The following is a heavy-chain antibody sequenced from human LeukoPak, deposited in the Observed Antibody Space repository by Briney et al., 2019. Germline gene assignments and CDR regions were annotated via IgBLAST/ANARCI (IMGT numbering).Heavy chain of an antibody. V-gene: IGHV3-43*02. CDR3: ARESERSGWYDY. Sequence: GGSLRLSCAAPGFIFDDYAIHWVRQAPGKGLEWVSLISGDGGSTFYADSVKGRFTISRDNSKNSLHLQMSSLRSEDTALYYCARESERSGWYDYWGPGTLVTVSS. CDR2: ISGDGGST. J-gene: IGHJ4*02. CDR1: GFIFDDYA. D-gene: IGHD6-19*01.